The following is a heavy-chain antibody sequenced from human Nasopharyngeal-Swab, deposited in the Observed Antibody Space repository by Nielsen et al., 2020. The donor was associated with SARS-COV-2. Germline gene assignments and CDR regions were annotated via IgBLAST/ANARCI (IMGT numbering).Heavy chain of an antibody. J-gene: IGHJ4*02. Sequence: GGSLRLSCVASGFTFSSYSMNWVRQAPGKGLEWVSSISSSSSYIYYADSVKGRFTISRDNAKNSLYLQMNSLRAEDTAVYYCARATYYYDSSGYFDYWGQGTLVTVSS. V-gene: IGHV3-21*01. CDR1: GFTFSSYS. D-gene: IGHD3-22*01. CDR2: ISSSSSYI. CDR3: ARATYYYDSSGYFDY.